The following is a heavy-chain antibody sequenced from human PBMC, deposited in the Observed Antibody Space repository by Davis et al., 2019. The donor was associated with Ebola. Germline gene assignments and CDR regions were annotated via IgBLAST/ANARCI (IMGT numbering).Heavy chain of an antibody. CDR1: GGSFSGYY. Sequence: SETLSLTCAVYGGSFSGYYWGWIRQPPGKGLEWIGEINHSGSTNYNPSLKSRVTISVDTSKNQFSLKLSSVTAADTAVYYCARATPGGYYDSSGYYWAYFDYWGQGTLVTVSS. V-gene: IGHV4-34*01. J-gene: IGHJ4*02. CDR3: ARATPGGYYDSSGYYWAYFDY. D-gene: IGHD3-22*01. CDR2: INHSGST.